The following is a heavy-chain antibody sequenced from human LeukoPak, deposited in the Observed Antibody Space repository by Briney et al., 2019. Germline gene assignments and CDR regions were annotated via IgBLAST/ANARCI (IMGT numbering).Heavy chain of an antibody. CDR3: ARGVPAALDYYYYYYMDV. V-gene: IGHV1-69*01. CDR2: IIPIFGTA. CDR1: GGTFSSYA. D-gene: IGHD2-2*01. J-gene: IGHJ6*03. Sequence: SVKVSCKASGGTFSSYAISWVRQAPGQGLEWMGGIIPIFGTANYAQKFQGRVTITADESTSTAYMELSSLRSEDTAVYYCARGVPAALDYYYYYYMDVWGKGTTVTVSS.